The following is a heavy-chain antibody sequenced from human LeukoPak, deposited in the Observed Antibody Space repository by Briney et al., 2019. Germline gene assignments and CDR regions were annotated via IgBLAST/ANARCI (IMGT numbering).Heavy chain of an antibody. CDR2: ISSSSSYI. CDR1: GFTFSSYS. Sequence: GGSLRLSCAASGFTFSSYSMNWVRQAPGKGLEWVSSISSSSSYIYYADSVKGRFTISRDNAKNSLYLQMNSLRAEDTAVYYCARGYGGYVPFDIWGQGTMVTVSS. V-gene: IGHV3-21*01. D-gene: IGHD4-17*01. J-gene: IGHJ3*02. CDR3: ARGYGGYVPFDI.